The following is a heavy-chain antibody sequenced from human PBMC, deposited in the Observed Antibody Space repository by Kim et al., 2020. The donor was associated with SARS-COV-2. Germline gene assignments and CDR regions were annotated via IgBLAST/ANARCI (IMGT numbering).Heavy chain of an antibody. CDR3: ARLLWFVD. D-gene: IGHD3-10*01. CDR1: GGSISSSSYY. CDR2: IYYSGST. J-gene: IGHJ4*02. V-gene: IGHV4-39*01. Sequence: SETLSLTCTVSGGSISSSSYYWGWIRQPPGKGLEWIGSIYYSGSTYYNPSLKSRVTISVDTSKNQFSLKLSSVTAADTAVYYCARLLWFVDWGQGTLVTVSS.